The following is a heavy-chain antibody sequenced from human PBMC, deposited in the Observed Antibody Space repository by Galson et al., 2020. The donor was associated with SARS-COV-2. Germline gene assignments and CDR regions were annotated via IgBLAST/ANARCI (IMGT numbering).Heavy chain of an antibody. CDR2: ISYDGSNK. V-gene: IGHV3-30-3*01. J-gene: IGHJ4*02. CDR1: GFTFSSYA. Sequence: GGSLRLSCAASGFTFSSYAMHWVRQAPGKGLEWVAVISYDGSNKYYADSVKGRFTISRDNSKNTLYLQMNSLRAEDTAVYYCARGGGDIVVVVAATTRGGYFDYWGQGTLVTVSS. D-gene: IGHD2-15*01. CDR3: ARGGGDIVVVVAATTRGGYFDY.